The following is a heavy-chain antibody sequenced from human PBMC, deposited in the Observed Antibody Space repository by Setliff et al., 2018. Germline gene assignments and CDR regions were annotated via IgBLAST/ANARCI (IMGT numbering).Heavy chain of an antibody. V-gene: IGHV4-59*08. J-gene: IGHJ4*02. Sequence: SEILSLTCNVSGVSISSYYWGWIRQPTGKGLEWLGSFFHTGNTYYNPSLEGRVTISVDTSNNQFSLKLSSVTAADTAVYYCARHLWGRYMAESSDYFDYWGQGSLVTVSS. D-gene: IGHD3-10*01. CDR2: FFHTGNT. CDR3: ARHLWGRYMAESSDYFDY. CDR1: GVSISSYY.